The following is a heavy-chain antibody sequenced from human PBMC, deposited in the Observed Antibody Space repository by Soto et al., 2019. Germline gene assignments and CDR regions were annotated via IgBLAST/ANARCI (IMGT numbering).Heavy chain of an antibody. CDR2: ISGSGGST. J-gene: IGHJ6*02. V-gene: IGHV3-23*01. Sequence: PGGSLRLSCAASGFTFSSYAMSWVRQAPGKGLEWVSAISGSGGSTYYADSVKGRFTISRDNSKNTLYLQMNSLRAEDTAVYYCANGELLSYYGMDVWGQGTTVTVSS. D-gene: IGHD2-2*01. CDR1: GFTFSSYA. CDR3: ANGELLSYYGMDV.